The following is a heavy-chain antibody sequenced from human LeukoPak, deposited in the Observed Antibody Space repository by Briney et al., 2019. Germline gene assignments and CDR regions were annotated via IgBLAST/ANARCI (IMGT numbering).Heavy chain of an antibody. CDR3: ARYSSSWFPFDY. CDR2: IYYSGST. CDR1: GGSISSSGYY. Sequence: SETLSLTCTVSGGSISSSGYYWGWIRQPPGKGLEWIGSIYYSGSTYYNPSLKSRVTVSIDTSKNQFSLKLTSVTAADTAVYYCARYSSSWFPFDYWGQGTLVTVSS. J-gene: IGHJ4*02. V-gene: IGHV4-39*07. D-gene: IGHD6-13*01.